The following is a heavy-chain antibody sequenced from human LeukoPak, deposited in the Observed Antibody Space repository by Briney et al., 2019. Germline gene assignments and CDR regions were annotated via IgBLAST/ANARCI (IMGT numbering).Heavy chain of an antibody. CDR3: ARMIGDDAFDI. Sequence: SETLCHTSTVAGGSISSSSYYWDWIRQPPGKGLEWIGTIYYSGTTYYNPSLKSRVTISVDTSRNQFSLKLSSVTATDTAVYYCARMIGDDAFDIWGQGKMVTVSS. J-gene: IGHJ3*02. CDR2: IYYSGTT. D-gene: IGHD3-22*01. CDR1: GGSISSSSYY. V-gene: IGHV4-39*01.